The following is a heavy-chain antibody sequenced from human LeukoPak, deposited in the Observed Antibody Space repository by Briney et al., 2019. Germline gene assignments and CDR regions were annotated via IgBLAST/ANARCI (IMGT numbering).Heavy chain of an antibody. CDR2: ISSSGSTI. CDR3: ARPHRYYDFLTGYFHFDY. V-gene: IGHV3-48*03. CDR1: GFTFSSYE. Sequence: GGSLRLSCAASGFTFSSYEMNWVRQAPGKGLEWVSYISSSGSTIYYADSVKGRFTISRDNAKSSLFLQMNSLRAEDTAVYYCARPHRYYDFLTGYFHFDYWGQGTQVIVSS. D-gene: IGHD3-9*01. J-gene: IGHJ4*02.